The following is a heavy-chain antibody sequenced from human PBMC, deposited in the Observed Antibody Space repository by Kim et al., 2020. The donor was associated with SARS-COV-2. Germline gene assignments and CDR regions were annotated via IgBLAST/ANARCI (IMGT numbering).Heavy chain of an antibody. J-gene: IGHJ3*02. D-gene: IGHD6-19*01. V-gene: IGHV3-53*04. CDR2: IYSGGST. Sequence: GSLRLSCAASGFTVSSNYMSWVRQAPGKGLEWVSVIYSGGSTYYADSVKGRFTISRHNSKNTLYLQMNSLRAEDTAVYYCAREGEYTAVAGTDAFDIWGQGTMVTVSS. CDR1: GFTVSSNY. CDR3: AREGEYTAVAGTDAFDI.